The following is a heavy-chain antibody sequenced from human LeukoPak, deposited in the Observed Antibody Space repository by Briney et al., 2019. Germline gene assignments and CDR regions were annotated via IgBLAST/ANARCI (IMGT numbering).Heavy chain of an antibody. CDR2: ISGSGGST. CDR1: GFTFSSYE. Sequence: PGGSLRLSCAASGFTFSSYEMNWVRQAPGKGLEWVSAISGSGGSTYYADSVKGRFTISRDNSKNTLYLQMNSLRAEDTAVYYCAKEAGYSSGWYSGPWGQGTLVTVSS. J-gene: IGHJ5*02. D-gene: IGHD6-19*01. V-gene: IGHV3-23*01. CDR3: AKEAGYSSGWYSGP.